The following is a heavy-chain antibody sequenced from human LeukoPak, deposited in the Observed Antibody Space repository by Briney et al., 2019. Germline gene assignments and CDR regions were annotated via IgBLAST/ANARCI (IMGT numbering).Heavy chain of an antibody. CDR1: GFTFSSYG. CDR2: IRYDGSNK. D-gene: IGHD3-10*01. J-gene: IGHJ4*02. V-gene: IGHV3-30*02. Sequence: GGSLRLSCAASGFTFSSYGMHWDRQAPGKGLEWVAFIRYDGSNKYYADSVKGRFTISRDNSKNTLYLQMNSLRAEDTAVYYCARGSMVRGVIIFDYWGQGTLVTVSS. CDR3: ARGSMVRGVIIFDY.